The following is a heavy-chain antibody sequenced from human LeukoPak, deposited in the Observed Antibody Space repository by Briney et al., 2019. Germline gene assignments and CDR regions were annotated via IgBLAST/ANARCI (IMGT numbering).Heavy chain of an antibody. CDR1: GSTFSSYG. D-gene: IGHD3-9*01. CDR2: ISFDGSNK. V-gene: IGHV3-30*18. Sequence: GGSLRLSCAASGSTFSSYGMHWVRQAPGKGLEWVAVISFDGSNKYYADSVKGRFTVSRDNSKNTLYLQMNSLRAEDTAVYYCAKDHHSYYDILTGLTRSYYYYGMDVWGQGTTVTVSS. CDR3: AKDHHSYYDILTGLTRSYYYYGMDV. J-gene: IGHJ6*02.